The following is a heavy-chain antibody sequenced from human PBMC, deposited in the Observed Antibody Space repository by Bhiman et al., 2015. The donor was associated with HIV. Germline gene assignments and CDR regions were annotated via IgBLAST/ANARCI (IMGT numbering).Heavy chain of an antibody. CDR1: GFAFSNFG. V-gene: IGHV3-30*18. J-gene: IGHJ3*02. Sequence: QVQLVESGGGVVQPGRSLRLSCAASGFAFSNFGMHWVRQAPGKGLEWVAVTSYDGSNKYYADSVKGRFTISRDNSKNTLYLQMNSLRAEDSAVYYCAKSGLFVLVVYAPDVFDIWGLRDNGHRLF. CDR3: AKSGLFVLVVYAPDVFDI. D-gene: IGHD2-8*02. CDR2: TSYDGSNK.